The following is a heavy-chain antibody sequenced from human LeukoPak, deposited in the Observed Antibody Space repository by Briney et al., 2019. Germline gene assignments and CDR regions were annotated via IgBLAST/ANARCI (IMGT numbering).Heavy chain of an antibody. Sequence: PGGSLRLSCAASGFTFSSYGMHWVRQAPGKGLEWVAVISYDGSNKYYADSVKGRFTISRDNSKNTLYLQMNSLRAEDTAVYYCAKDFRKAYSSSLDYWGQGTLVTVSS. D-gene: IGHD6-13*01. CDR1: GFTFSSYG. CDR3: AKDFRKAYSSSLDY. J-gene: IGHJ4*02. CDR2: ISYDGSNK. V-gene: IGHV3-30*18.